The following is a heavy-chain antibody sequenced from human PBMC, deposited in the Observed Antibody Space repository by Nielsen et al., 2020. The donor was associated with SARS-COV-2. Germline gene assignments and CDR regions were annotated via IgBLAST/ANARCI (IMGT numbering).Heavy chain of an antibody. D-gene: IGHD3-16*01. V-gene: IGHV3-74*01. CDR2: INSDGSST. CDR1: GLTVSNQW. CDR3: VRGLQVPNGLAHR. J-gene: IGHJ4*02. Sequence: GESLKISCAASGLTVSNQWMHWVRQAPGKGLVWVSRINSDGSSTSYADSVKGRFTISRDNAKNTLYLQMNSLRAEDTAVYYCVRGLQVPNGLAHRWGQGTLVTVSS.